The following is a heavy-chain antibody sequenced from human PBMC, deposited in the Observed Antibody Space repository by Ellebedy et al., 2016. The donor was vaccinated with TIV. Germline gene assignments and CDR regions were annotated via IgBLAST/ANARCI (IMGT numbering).Heavy chain of an antibody. V-gene: IGHV3-7*03. Sequence: GESLKISCSASGFTFSTYWINWVRQAPGKGLEWVANIKQDGTEANYVDSVKGRFTISRDNAKNSVSQQMSSLRDEDTAVYYCARGPSDYGDIQLDYWGQGALVTVSS. CDR3: ARGPSDYGDIQLDY. CDR1: GFTFSTYW. CDR2: IKQDGTEA. J-gene: IGHJ4*02. D-gene: IGHD4-17*01.